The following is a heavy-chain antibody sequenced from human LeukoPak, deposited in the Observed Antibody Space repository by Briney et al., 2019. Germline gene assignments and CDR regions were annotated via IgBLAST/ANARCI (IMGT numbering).Heavy chain of an antibody. CDR2: INHSGST. J-gene: IGHJ6*02. CDR3: ARFPAAPLYYGMDV. D-gene: IGHD2-2*01. V-gene: IGHV4-34*01. CDR1: GGSFSGYY. Sequence: SETLSLTCAVYGGSFSGYYWSWIRQPPGKGLEWIGEINHSGSTNYNPSLKSRVTISVDTSKNQFSLELSSVTAADTAVYYCARFPAAPLYYGMDVWGQGTTVTVSS.